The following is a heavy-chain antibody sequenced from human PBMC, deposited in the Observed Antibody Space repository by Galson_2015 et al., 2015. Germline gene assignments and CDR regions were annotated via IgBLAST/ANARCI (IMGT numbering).Heavy chain of an antibody. D-gene: IGHD3-3*01. CDR1: GFTFDDYA. Sequence: SLRLSCAASGFTFDDYAMHWVRQAPGKGLEWVSGISWNSGSIGYADSVKGRFTISRDNAKNSLYLQINSLRAEDTALYYCAKEKGGDFWSGYPPFYYYYYGMDVWGQGTRVTVSS. J-gene: IGHJ6*02. CDR2: ISWNSGSI. CDR3: AKEKGGDFWSGYPPFYYYYYGMDV. V-gene: IGHV3-9*01.